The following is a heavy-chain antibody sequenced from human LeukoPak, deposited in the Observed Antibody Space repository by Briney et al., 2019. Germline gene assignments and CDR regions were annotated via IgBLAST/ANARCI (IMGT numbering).Heavy chain of an antibody. Sequence: SETLSLTCTVSGGSISSYYWSWIRQPPGKGLEWIGYIYYSGSTNYNPSLKGRVTISVDTSKNQFSLKLSSVTAADTAVYYCARVGYYYDSSGYKRVAYFDYWGQGTLVTVSS. D-gene: IGHD3-22*01. CDR2: IYYSGST. V-gene: IGHV4-59*01. CDR1: GGSISSYY. J-gene: IGHJ4*02. CDR3: ARVGYYYDSSGYKRVAYFDY.